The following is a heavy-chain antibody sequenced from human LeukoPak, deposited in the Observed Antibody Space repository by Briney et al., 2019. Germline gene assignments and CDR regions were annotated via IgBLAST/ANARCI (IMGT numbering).Heavy chain of an antibody. CDR3: AKVFLRCTSSSCFGTYDY. Sequence: GGSLRLSCAASGFTFSSYAMSWVRQAPGKGLEWVSGISGSGASTYYADSVKGRFTISRENSKNTLYLQLNSLRAEDTAVYYCAKVFLRCTSSSCFGTYDYWGQGTLVTVSS. D-gene: IGHD2-2*01. CDR2: ISGSGAST. J-gene: IGHJ4*02. V-gene: IGHV3-23*01. CDR1: GFTFSSYA.